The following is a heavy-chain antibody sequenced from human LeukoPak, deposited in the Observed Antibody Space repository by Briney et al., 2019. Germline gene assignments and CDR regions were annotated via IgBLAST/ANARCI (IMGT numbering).Heavy chain of an antibody. V-gene: IGHV1-8*03. CDR1: GYTFTSYD. CDR2: MNPNSGST. CDR3: ARGRSTGYPYYFEY. J-gene: IGHJ4*02. Sequence: ASVKVSCKASGYTFTSYDINWVRQATGQGLEWMGCMNPNSGSTGYAQKFQGRVTITRNTSISTAYMELSGLRSEDTAAYYCARGRSTGYPYYFEYWGQGTLVTVSS. D-gene: IGHD5-12*01.